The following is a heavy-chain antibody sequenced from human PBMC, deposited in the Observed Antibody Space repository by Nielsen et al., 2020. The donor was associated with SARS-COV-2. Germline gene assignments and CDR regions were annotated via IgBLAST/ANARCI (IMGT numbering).Heavy chain of an antibody. V-gene: IGHV3-13*01. J-gene: IGHJ6*02. CDR2: IGTGDDT. D-gene: IGHD6-13*01. Sequence: GESLKISCAASGFAFNNYDMHWVRQATGKGLEWVSAIGTGDDTFYPGSVKGGFTISRENAKNSLYLQMNSLRAWDTAVYYCARAGDLSSSWYSMDFWGQGTTVTVSS. CDR3: ARAGDLSSSWYSMDF. CDR1: GFAFNNYD.